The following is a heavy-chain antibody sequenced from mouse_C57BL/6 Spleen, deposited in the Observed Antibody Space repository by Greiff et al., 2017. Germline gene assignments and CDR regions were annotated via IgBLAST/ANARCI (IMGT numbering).Heavy chain of an antibody. Sequence: QVQLQQSGPELVKPGASVKISCKASGYSFTSYYIHWVKQRPGQGLEWIGWIYPGSGNTKYNEKFKGKATLTADTSSSTAYMQLSSLTSEDSAVYYCARGYGSWYFDVWGTGTTVTVAS. V-gene: IGHV1-66*01. CDR3: ARGYGSWYFDV. J-gene: IGHJ1*03. CDR2: IYPGSGNT. D-gene: IGHD2-10*02. CDR1: GYSFTSYY.